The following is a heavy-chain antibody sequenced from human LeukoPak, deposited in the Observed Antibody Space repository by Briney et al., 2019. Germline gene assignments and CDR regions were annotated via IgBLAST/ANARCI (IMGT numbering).Heavy chain of an antibody. Sequence: GGSLRLSCAASGFRFSDFTMTWVRQAPGKGPEWVSAIGGRGGSTYYADSLGGRFTISRDNSKNTLYLQMNSLRAEDTAVYYCARDWDIVVVPAAIRGVAYGMDVWGQGTTVTVSS. CDR2: IGGRGGST. CDR1: GFRFSDFT. V-gene: IGHV3-23*01. CDR3: ARDWDIVVVPAAIRGVAYGMDV. D-gene: IGHD2-2*01. J-gene: IGHJ6*02.